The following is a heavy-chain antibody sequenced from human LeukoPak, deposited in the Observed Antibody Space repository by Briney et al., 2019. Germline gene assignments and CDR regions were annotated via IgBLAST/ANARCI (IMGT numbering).Heavy chain of an antibody. D-gene: IGHD6-19*01. Sequence: GRSLRLSCAASGFTFSSYGMHWVRQAPGKGLEWVAVIWYDGSNKYYADSVKGRFTISRDNSKNTLYLQMNSLRAEDTAVYYCARGAKQWLVDYYYYYGMDVWGQGTTVTVSS. CDR2: IWYDGSNK. CDR1: GFTFSSYG. CDR3: ARGAKQWLVDYYYYYGMDV. V-gene: IGHV3-33*01. J-gene: IGHJ6*02.